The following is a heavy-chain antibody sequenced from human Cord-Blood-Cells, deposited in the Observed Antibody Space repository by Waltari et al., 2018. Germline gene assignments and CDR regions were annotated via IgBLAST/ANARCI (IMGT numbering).Heavy chain of an antibody. J-gene: IGHJ3*02. CDR1: GGTFSSYA. V-gene: IGHV1-69*10. D-gene: IGHD3-10*01. CDR3: AAYYGSGSYWAFDI. CDR2: ISPILGIA. Sequence: QVQLVQSGAEVKKPGSSVKVSCKASGGTFSSYAISWVRQAPGQGLEWMGGISPILGIANYAQKFQGRVTITADKSTSTAYMELSSLRSEDTAVYYCAAYYGSGSYWAFDIWGQGTMVTVSS.